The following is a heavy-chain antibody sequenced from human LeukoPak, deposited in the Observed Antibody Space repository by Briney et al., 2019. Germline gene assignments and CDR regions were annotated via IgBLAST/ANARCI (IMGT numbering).Heavy chain of an antibody. V-gene: IGHV1-2*02. CDR1: GYTFTGYY. CDR3: ATGSDYVWGSYREDAFDI. CDR2: INPNSGGT. D-gene: IGHD3-16*01. J-gene: IGHJ3*02. Sequence: ASVKVSCKASGYTFTGYYMHWVRQAHGQGLEWMGSINPNSGGTNYAQKFQGRVTMTRDTSISTAYMELSRLRSDDTAVYYCATGSDYVWGSYREDAFDIWGQGTMVTVSS.